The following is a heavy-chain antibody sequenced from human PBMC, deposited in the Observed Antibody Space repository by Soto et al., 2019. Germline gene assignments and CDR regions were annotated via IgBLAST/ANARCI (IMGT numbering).Heavy chain of an antibody. CDR1: GFSFDDSY. V-gene: IGHV3-11*06. CDR3: AITIVAASGSYFDH. Sequence: QVQLVESGGGLVKPGGSLRLACAASGFSFDDSYMSWIRQAPGKGLEWLSYISGGSSYTNYADSVKGRFTISRDNAKRSLYLEMNSLRADDTAVYYCAITIVAASGSYFDHWGQGNLVTVSS. D-gene: IGHD2-21*01. J-gene: IGHJ4*02. CDR2: ISGGSSYT.